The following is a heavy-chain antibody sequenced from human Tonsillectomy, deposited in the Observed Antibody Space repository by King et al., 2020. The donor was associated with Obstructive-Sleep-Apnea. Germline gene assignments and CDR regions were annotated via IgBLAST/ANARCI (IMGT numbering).Heavy chain of an antibody. CDR3: AKDHGYSGAQYYFDY. CDR2: ISHDGNSK. Sequence: VQLVESGGGVVQPGGSLRLSCAASGFTFSNFAMHWVRQAPGKGVEWVAVISHDGNSKYYIYSVKGRFTISRDSSKKTLFLQMNSLIAEDTAVYYCAKDHGYSGAQYYFDYWGQGTLVTVSS. D-gene: IGHD6-25*01. J-gene: IGHJ4*02. CDR1: GFTFSNFA. V-gene: IGHV3-30*18.